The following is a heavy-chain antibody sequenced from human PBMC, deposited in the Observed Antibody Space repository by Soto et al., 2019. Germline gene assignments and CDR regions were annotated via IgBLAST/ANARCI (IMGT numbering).Heavy chain of an antibody. D-gene: IGHD4-17*01. J-gene: IGHJ4*02. Sequence: QVQLVESGGGVVQPGRSLRLSCAASGFTFSSYGMHWVRQAPGKGLEWVAVIWYDGSNKYYADSVKGRFTISRDNSKNTLYRQRNSRRAEDTAVDYCARGTVHFDYWGQGTLVTVSS. CDR2: IWYDGSNK. CDR1: GFTFSSYG. CDR3: ARGTVHFDY. V-gene: IGHV3-33*01.